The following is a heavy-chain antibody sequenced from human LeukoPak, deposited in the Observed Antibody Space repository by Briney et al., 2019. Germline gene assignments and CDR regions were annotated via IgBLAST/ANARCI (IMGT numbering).Heavy chain of an antibody. D-gene: IGHD3-9*01. CDR3: ARDGSAGWDY. J-gene: IGHJ4*02. Sequence: ASVKVSCKASGGTFSSYAISWVRQATGQGLEWMGWMNPNSGNTGYAQKFQGRVTMTRNTSISTAYMELSSLRSEDTAVYYCARDGSAGWDYWGQGTLVTVSS. V-gene: IGHV1-8*02. CDR1: GGTFSSYA. CDR2: MNPNSGNT.